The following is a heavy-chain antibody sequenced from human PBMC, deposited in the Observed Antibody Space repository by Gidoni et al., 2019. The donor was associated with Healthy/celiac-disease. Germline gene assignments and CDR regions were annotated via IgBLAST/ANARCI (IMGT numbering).Heavy chain of an antibody. D-gene: IGHD3-22*01. CDR2: INAGNGNT. J-gene: IGHJ6*02. CDR1: GYTFTSFA. CDR3: ARADSSGYYYYYGMDV. V-gene: IGHV1-3*01. Sequence: QVQLVQSGAEVKKPGASVKVSCKASGYTFTSFAMQWVRQAPGQRLEWMGWINAGNGNTKYSQKFQGRVTITRDTSASTAYMELSSLRSEDTAVYYCARADSSGYYYYYGMDVWGQGTTVTVSS.